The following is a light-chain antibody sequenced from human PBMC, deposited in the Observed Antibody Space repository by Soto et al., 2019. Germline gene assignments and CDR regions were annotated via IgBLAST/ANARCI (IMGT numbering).Light chain of an antibody. CDR2: DAF. CDR1: QSVSSY. Sequence: EIVLTQSPATLSLSPGERATLSCRASQSVSSYLAWYQQKPGQAPSLLIYDAFNRATGIPARFSGSGSGTDFTLTISSLEPEDFAVYYCQQRSNWPTFGQGTKLEIK. V-gene: IGKV3-11*01. CDR3: QQRSNWPT. J-gene: IGKJ2*01.